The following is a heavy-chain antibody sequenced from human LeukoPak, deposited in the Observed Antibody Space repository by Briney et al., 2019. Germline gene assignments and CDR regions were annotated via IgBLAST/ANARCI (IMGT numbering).Heavy chain of an antibody. J-gene: IGHJ4*02. D-gene: IGHD3-22*01. V-gene: IGHV3-30*02. Sequence: PGGSLRLSCAVSGFTFSSYAMHWVRQAPGKGLEWVAFIRYDGSNKYYADSVKGRFTISRDNSKNTLYLQMNSLRAEDTAVYYCAKTNYYDSSGYLKHWGQGTLVTVSS. CDR3: AKTNYYDSSGYLKH. CDR1: GFTFSSYA. CDR2: IRYDGSNK.